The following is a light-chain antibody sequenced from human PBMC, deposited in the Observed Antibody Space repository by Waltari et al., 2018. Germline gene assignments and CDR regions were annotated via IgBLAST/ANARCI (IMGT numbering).Light chain of an antibody. Sequence: EIVLTQSPATLSLSPGERATLSCRASQSVTSHLAWYQQKRGQAPRLLIYNVFNRATGIPARFSGSGSGTDFTLTISSLGPEDFAVYYCQQRISWPLTFGGGTKVEIK. CDR1: QSVTSH. CDR2: NVF. V-gene: IGKV3-11*01. CDR3: QQRISWPLT. J-gene: IGKJ4*01.